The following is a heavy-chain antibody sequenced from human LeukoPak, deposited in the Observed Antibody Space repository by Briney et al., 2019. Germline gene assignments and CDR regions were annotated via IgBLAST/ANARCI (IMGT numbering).Heavy chain of an antibody. V-gene: IGHV4-61*02. Sequence: PSETLSLTCTVSGGSISSGSYFWSWIRQPAGKGLEWIGRIYTSGSTNYNPSLKSRVTISVDTSKNQFSLKLSSVTAADTAMYYCARDRGSGWSFDPWGRGTQVTVSS. J-gene: IGHJ5*02. CDR2: IYTSGST. D-gene: IGHD6-19*01. CDR1: GGSISSGSYF. CDR3: ARDRGSGWSFDP.